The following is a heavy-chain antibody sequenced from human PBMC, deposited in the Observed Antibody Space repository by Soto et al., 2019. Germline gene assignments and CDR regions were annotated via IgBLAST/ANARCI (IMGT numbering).Heavy chain of an antibody. J-gene: IGHJ1*01. CDR1: GVTFSSYA. V-gene: IGHV3-23*01. CDR2: ISGSGGST. CDR3: AKWASGDLGYFEH. Sequence: GGSLRLSCTVSGVTFSSYAMSWVRQAPGKGLEWVSAISGSGGSTYYADSVKGRFTISRDNSTNTRYLQMNSLSAADTAVYYGAKWASGDLGYFEHWGQGTKVPVSS. D-gene: IGHD2-21*02.